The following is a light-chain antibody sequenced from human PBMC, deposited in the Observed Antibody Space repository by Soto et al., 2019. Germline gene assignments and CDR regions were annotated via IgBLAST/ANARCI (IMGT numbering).Light chain of an antibody. CDR3: QQSLGIPYT. V-gene: IGKV1-39*01. CDR1: ETISTY. J-gene: IGKJ2*01. CDR2: ATS. Sequence: DIQMTRSPSALSASVGDRVTITCRASETISTYLNWYQQKPGKAPQLLIYATSTLQSGVPSRFSGSGSGTDFTLTISSLQPEDFANYYRQQSLGIPYTFGQGTRLEIK.